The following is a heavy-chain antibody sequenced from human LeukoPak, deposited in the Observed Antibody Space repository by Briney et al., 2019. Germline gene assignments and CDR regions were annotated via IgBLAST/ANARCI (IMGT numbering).Heavy chain of an antibody. D-gene: IGHD3-9*01. Sequence: GASVTVSCKASVYTFTDYYIHWVRQAPGQGLECMGYINPKIGGTNYAQRLQGRVPMTRDTSITTAYMELRRLTSDDTAMYYCATDPSRRPQIYDIATSFSTDSWGQGTLVIVSS. J-gene: IGHJ4*02. CDR1: VYTFTDYY. V-gene: IGHV1-2*02. CDR2: INPKIGGT. CDR3: ATDPSRRPQIYDIATSFSTDS.